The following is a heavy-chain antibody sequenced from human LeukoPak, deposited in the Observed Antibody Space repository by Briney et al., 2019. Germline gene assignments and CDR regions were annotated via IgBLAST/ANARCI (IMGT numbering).Heavy chain of an antibody. CDR3: ARRDGGRTTRY. V-gene: IGHV4-38-2*01. CDR2: IYHSGST. Sequence: SETLSLTCAVSGYSISSGYYWGWIRQPPGKGLEWIGSIYHSGSTYYNPSLKSRVTISVDTSKNQFSLKLSSVTAADSAVYYCARRDGGRTTRYWGPGTLVTVSS. CDR1: GYSISSGYY. J-gene: IGHJ4*02. D-gene: IGHD1-1*01.